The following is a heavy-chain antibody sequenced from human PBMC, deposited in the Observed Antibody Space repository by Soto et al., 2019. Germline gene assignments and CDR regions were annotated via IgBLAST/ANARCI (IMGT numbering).Heavy chain of an antibody. Sequence: GGSLRLSCAASGFKVSDYYMSWIRQAPGKGLEWLSYSSNSGTYTRYADSVKGRFSISRDNAKNSLFLQINSLRGEDSATYYCARSGDNYNVLDYWGREPRSPSPQ. D-gene: IGHD3-10*02. V-gene: IGHV3-11*06. CDR3: ARSGDNYNVLDY. CDR2: SSNSGTYT. CDR1: GFKVSDYY. J-gene: IGHJ4*02.